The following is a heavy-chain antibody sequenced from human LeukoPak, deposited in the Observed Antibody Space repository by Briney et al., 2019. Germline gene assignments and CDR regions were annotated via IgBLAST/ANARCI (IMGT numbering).Heavy chain of an antibody. Sequence: GGSLRLSCAGSGFTFSTSDMHWGRQSPGKGLEYVSSISANGGGRYYANAVKGRFTISRDNVDNTLFLQMVSLRPEDTAVYFCAAEMITVTGGFDYWGQGTPVIVSS. V-gene: IGHV3-64*01. J-gene: IGHJ4*02. D-gene: IGHD4-17*01. CDR1: GFTFSTSD. CDR3: AAEMITVTGGFDY. CDR2: ISANGGGR.